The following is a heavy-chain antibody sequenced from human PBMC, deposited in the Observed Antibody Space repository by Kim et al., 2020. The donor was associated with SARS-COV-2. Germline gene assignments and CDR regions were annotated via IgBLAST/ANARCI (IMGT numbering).Heavy chain of an antibody. V-gene: IGHV1-18*04. J-gene: IGHJ4*02. CDR2: ISAYNGNT. D-gene: IGHD3-22*01. CDR1: GYTFTSYG. Sequence: ASVKVSCKASGYTFTSYGISWVRQAPGQGLEWMGWISAYNGNTNYAQKLQGRVTMTTDTSTSTAYMELRSLRSDDTAVYYCARDWFGYYDSSGVFDYWGQGTLVTVSS. CDR3: ARDWFGYYDSSGVFDY.